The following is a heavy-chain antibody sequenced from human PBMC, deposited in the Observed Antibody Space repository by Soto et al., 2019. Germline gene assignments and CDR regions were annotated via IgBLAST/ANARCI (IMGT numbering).Heavy chain of an antibody. V-gene: IGHV5-51*01. Sequence: GESLKISCQGSGYSFTSYWIGWVRQMPGKGLEWMGIIYPGDSDTRYSPSFQGQVTISADKSISTAYLQWSSLKASDTAMYYCARQVDRSTFWFDPWGQGTLVTVSS. J-gene: IGHJ5*02. CDR1: GYSFTSYW. CDR3: ARQVDRSTFWFDP. D-gene: IGHD3-9*01. CDR2: IYPGDSDT.